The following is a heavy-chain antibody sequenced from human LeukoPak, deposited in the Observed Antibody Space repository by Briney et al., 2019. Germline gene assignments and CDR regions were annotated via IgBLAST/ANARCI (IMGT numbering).Heavy chain of an antibody. D-gene: IGHD2-8*01. J-gene: IGHJ6*02. V-gene: IGHV3-74*01. CDR3: ARAPRYCSNGVCYFYYGMDV. CDR1: GFTFSSYW. CDR2: INSDGGST. Sequence: EGSLRLSCAASGFTFSSYWMHWVRQAPGKGLVWVSRINSDGGSTSYADSVKGRFTISRDNAKNTLYLQMNSLRAEDTAVYYCARAPRYCSNGVCYFYYGMDVWGQGTTVTVSS.